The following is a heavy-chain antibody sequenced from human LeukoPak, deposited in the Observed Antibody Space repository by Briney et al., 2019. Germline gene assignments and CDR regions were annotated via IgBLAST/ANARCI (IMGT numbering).Heavy chain of an antibody. CDR1: GFTFSSYG. CDR3: ARGFRRGYSYGYNFDY. V-gene: IGHV3-30*02. D-gene: IGHD5-18*01. CDR2: IRYDGSNK. J-gene: IGHJ4*02. Sequence: GGSLRLSCAASGFTFSSYGMHWVRQAPGKGLEWVAFIRYDGSNKYYADSVKGRFTISRDNAKNSLYLQINSLRAEDTAVYYCARGFRRGYSYGYNFDYWGQGTLVTVSS.